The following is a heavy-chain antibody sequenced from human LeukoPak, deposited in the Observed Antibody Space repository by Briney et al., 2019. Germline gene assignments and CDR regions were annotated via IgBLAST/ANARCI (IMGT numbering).Heavy chain of an antibody. CDR2: INHSGST. Sequence: SETLSLTCAVYGGSFSGNYWSWIRQPPGKGLEWIGEINHSGSTNFNPSLKSRVTISVDTSKNQFSLKLRSVTAADTAVYYCARHERYYYDSSDYSVIDYWGQGTLVTVSS. V-gene: IGHV4-34*01. J-gene: IGHJ4*02. CDR1: GGSFSGNY. D-gene: IGHD3-22*01. CDR3: ARHERYYYDSSDYSVIDY.